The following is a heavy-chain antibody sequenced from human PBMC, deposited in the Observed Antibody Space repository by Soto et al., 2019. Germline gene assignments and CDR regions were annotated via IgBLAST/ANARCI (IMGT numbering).Heavy chain of an antibody. CDR2: ISYDGSNR. D-gene: IGHD2-2*01. J-gene: IGHJ3*02. V-gene: IGHV3-30-3*01. CDR1: GFTFGAYA. CDR3: ARESRYCRTNSFASQHAFDI. Sequence: QVQLVESGGGVVQPGRSLRLSCAASGFTFGAYAMHWVRQAPGKGLEWVAVISYDGSNRYYADSVKGRLTISRDNSKNTLYLQMNRLRAEDSAVYSVARESRYCRTNSFASQHAFDIWGQGTMVTVSS.